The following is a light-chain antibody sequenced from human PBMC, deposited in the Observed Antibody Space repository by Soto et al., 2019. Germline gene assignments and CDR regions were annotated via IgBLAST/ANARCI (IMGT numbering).Light chain of an antibody. J-gene: IGKJ3*01. CDR2: GAS. CDR1: QSVNSN. Sequence: EIMMTQSPGTLSVSPGEGATLSCRASQSVNSNLAWYQQKPGQAPRLLLYGASTRATGIPVRFRGSGSGTEFTLIISSLQSEDSAVYYCHQYNSWPRGTFGPGTKVEIK. CDR3: HQYNSWPRGT. V-gene: IGKV3-15*01.